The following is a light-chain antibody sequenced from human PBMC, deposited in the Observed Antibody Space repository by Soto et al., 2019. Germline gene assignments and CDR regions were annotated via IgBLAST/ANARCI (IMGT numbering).Light chain of an antibody. V-gene: IGKV3-11*01. J-gene: IGKJ1*01. CDR1: QSVSSY. CDR3: QQRNNWPPWT. CDR2: DAS. Sequence: EIVLTQSPATVSLSPGERATLSCRASQSVSSYLAWYQQKPGQAPRLLIYDASNRATGIPARFSGRGSGTDFTLTISSLEPEDSAVYYCQQRNNWPPWTFGQGTKVEIK.